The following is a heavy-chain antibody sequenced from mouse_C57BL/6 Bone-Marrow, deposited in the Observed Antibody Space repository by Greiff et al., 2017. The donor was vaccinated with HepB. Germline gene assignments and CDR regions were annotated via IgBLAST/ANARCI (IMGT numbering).Heavy chain of an antibody. CDR1: GYTFTDYY. J-gene: IGHJ4*01. D-gene: IGHD1-1*01. CDR2: INPYNGGT. CDR3: ARRVYYYGSSLYYAIDY. Sequence: EVQLQQSGPVLVKPGASVKMSCKASGYTFTDYYMNWVKQSHGKSLEWIGVINPYNGGTSYNQKFKGKATLTVDKSSSTAYMELNSLTSEDSAVYYCARRVYYYGSSLYYAIDYWGQGTSVTVSS. V-gene: IGHV1-19*01.